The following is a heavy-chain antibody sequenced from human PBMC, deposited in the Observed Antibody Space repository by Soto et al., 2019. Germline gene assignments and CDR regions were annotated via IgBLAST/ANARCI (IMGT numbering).Heavy chain of an antibody. CDR2: MSMDGSNK. J-gene: IGHJ6*02. Sequence: QVRLVESGGGVVQPGRSLRLSCAASGFAFHNYSMHWVRQAPGKGLEWVAIMSMDGSNKYYADSVKGRFTISIDNSKSMLFLQVSSLRPEDTAVYFCARDRVPYVYFYYGMDVWGQGTTVTVS. D-gene: IGHD3-10*02. CDR1: GFAFHNYS. CDR3: ARDRVPYVYFYYGMDV. V-gene: IGHV3-30-3*01.